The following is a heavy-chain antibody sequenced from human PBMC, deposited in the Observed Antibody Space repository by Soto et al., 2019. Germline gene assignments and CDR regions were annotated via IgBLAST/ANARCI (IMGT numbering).Heavy chain of an antibody. CDR1: GGSISSYY. J-gene: IGHJ4*02. CDR3: ARDRGWLRSGGLFDY. Sequence: SETLSLTCTVSGGSISSYYWSWIRQPPGKGLERIGYIYYSGSTNYNPSLKSRVTISVDTSKNQFSLKLSSVTAADTAAYYCARDRGWLRSGGLFDYWGQGTLVTVSS. V-gene: IGHV4-59*01. D-gene: IGHD5-12*01. CDR2: IYYSGST.